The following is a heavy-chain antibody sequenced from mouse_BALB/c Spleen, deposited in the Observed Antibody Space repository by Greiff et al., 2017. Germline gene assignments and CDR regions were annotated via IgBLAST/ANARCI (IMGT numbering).Heavy chain of an antibody. J-gene: IGHJ4*01. CDR3: ARNYYRYAMDY. CDR1: GYTFTSYV. D-gene: IGHD2-14*01. CDR2: INPYNDGT. V-gene: IGHV1-14*01. Sequence: VQLQQSGPELVKPGASVKMSCTASGYTFTSYVMHWVKQKPGQGLEWIGYINPYNDGTKYNEKFKGKATLTSDKSSSTAYMELSSLTSEDSAVYYCARNYYRYAMDYWGQGTSVTVSS.